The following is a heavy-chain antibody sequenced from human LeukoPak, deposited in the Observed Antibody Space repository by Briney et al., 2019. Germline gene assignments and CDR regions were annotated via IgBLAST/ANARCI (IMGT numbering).Heavy chain of an antibody. J-gene: IGHJ4*02. CDR3: AALVVTAMYYCDY. V-gene: IGHV1-2*02. Sequence: ASVKLSCTASGYSFTGYYTHWGRPAPGQGLERMGWMYTNSGGTNKAQKFQGRVNMTSDKTISTAYMELSRLASDDTALYYCAALVVTAMYYCDYWGQGALVTVSS. D-gene: IGHD2-21*02. CDR1: GYSFTGYY. CDR2: MYTNSGGT.